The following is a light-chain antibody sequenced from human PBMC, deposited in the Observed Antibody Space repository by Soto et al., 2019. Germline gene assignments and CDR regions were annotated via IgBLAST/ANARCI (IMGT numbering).Light chain of an antibody. V-gene: IGKV3-15*01. Sequence: EIVMTQSPATLSVSPGERATLSCRASQSVYINLAWYQQKPGKAPKLLIYDASSREDGIPARFSGSGSGTEFPPTIRSLQPDDFATYYCQQYNSYWTFGQGTKVDIK. CDR3: QQYNSYWT. J-gene: IGKJ1*01. CDR1: QSVYIN. CDR2: DAS.